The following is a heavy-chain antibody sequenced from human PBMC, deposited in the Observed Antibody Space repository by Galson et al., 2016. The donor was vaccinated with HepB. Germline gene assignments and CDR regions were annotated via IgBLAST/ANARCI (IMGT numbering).Heavy chain of an antibody. Sequence: SLRLSCAASGFTFGTYGMSWVRQAPGKGLEWVSSSSGSGDSKYYADSVKGRFTISRDNSKNTLYLQMDSLRAEDTAVYYCAWTARWLQLAYYFDYWGQGTLVTVSS. D-gene: IGHD5-24*01. CDR3: AWTARWLQLAYYFDY. J-gene: IGHJ4*02. CDR1: GFTFGTYG. V-gene: IGHV3-23*01. CDR2: SSGSGDSK.